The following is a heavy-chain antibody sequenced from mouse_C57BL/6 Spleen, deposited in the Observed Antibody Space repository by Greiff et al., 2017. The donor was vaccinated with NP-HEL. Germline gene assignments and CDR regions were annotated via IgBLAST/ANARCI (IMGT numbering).Heavy chain of an antibody. CDR3: ARDTDYYGSLDY. J-gene: IGHJ2*01. V-gene: IGHV5-16*01. Sequence: EVMLVESEGGLVQPGSSMKLSCTASGFTFSDYYMAWVRQVPEKGLEWVANINYDGSSSYYLDSLKSRFIISRDNAKTILYLQMISLKSEDTATYYCARDTDYYGSLDYWGQGTTLTVSS. D-gene: IGHD1-1*01. CDR2: INYDGSSS. CDR1: GFTFSDYY.